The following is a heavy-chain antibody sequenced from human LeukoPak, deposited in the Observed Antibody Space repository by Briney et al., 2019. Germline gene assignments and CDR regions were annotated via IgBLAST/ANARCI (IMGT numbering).Heavy chain of an antibody. D-gene: IGHD2-15*01. Sequence: SQTLSLTCAISGDSVSSNSAAWNWIRQSPSRGLEWLGRTYYRSKWYNDYAVSVKSRITINPDTSKNQFSLQLNSVTPEDTAVYYCARLIHCSGGSNLPIGGCGMDVWGQGTTVTVSS. J-gene: IGHJ6*02. CDR3: ARLIHCSGGSNLPIGGCGMDV. V-gene: IGHV6-1*01. CDR1: GDSVSSNSAA. CDR2: TYYRSKWYN.